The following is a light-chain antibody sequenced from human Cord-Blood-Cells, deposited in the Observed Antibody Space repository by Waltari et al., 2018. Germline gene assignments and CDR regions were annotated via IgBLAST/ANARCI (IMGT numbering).Light chain of an antibody. Sequence: EIVMTLSPATLSVSPGERATLSCRASQSVSSNLAWYQQKPGQAPRLLIDGASTRATGIPARFSGSGSGTEFTLTISSLQSEDFAVYYCQQYNNWPYTFGQGTKLEIK. J-gene: IGKJ2*01. CDR3: QQYNNWPYT. V-gene: IGKV3-15*01. CDR1: QSVSSN. CDR2: GAS.